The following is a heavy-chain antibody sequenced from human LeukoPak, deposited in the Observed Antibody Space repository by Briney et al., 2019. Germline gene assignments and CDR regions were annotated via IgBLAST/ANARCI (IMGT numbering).Heavy chain of an antibody. Sequence: SETLSLTCTVSGGSICSGGYYWSWIRQHPGKGLEWIGYIYYSGSTYYNPSLKSRVTISVDTSKNQFSLKLSSVTAADTAVYYCARDPEIMDYGGNYGMDVWGQGTTVTVSS. D-gene: IGHD4-23*01. CDR2: IYYSGST. J-gene: IGHJ6*02. V-gene: IGHV4-31*03. CDR1: GGSICSGGYY. CDR3: ARDPEIMDYGGNYGMDV.